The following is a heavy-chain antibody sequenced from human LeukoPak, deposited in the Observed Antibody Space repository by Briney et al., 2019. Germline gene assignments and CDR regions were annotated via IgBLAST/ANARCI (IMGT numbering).Heavy chain of an antibody. CDR3: TNEITIFRLTHIGGCYFDY. Sequence: ASVKVSCKASGYTFTSYDINWMRQATGQGLEWMGWMNPNSGNTGYAQKFQGRVTMTRNTSISTAYMELSSLRSEDTAVSTATNEITIFRLTHIGGCYFDYWGQGTLVTVSS. CDR1: GYTFTSYD. D-gene: IGHD3-9*01. CDR2: MNPNSGNT. V-gene: IGHV1-8*01. J-gene: IGHJ4*02.